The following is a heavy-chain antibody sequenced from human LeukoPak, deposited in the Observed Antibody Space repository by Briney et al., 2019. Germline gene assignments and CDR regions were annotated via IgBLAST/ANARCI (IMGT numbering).Heavy chain of an antibody. CDR1: GYTFTGYY. Sequence: ASVKVSCKASGYTFTGYYMHWVRQAPGQGLEWMGRINPNSGGTNYAQKFQGRVTMTRDTFISTAYMELSRLRSDDTAVYYCARVAVAESYDYWGQGTLVTVSS. J-gene: IGHJ4*02. CDR2: INPNSGGT. CDR3: ARVAVAESYDY. V-gene: IGHV1-2*06. D-gene: IGHD6-19*01.